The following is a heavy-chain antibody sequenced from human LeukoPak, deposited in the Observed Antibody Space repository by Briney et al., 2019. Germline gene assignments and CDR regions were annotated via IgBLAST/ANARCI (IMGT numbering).Heavy chain of an antibody. CDR2: ISSDSSYI. D-gene: IGHD3-10*02. CDR1: GFTFSDYT. CDR3: ARDPNVLGITPYYFDF. Sequence: PGGSLRLSCAASGFTFSDYTMTWVRQAPGKGLEWVASISSDSSYIDCADSVKGRFTISRDNAKNSLFLKTDTLRGDDTGIYYCARDPNVLGITPYYFDFWGQGTLVTVSS. V-gene: IGHV3-21*01. J-gene: IGHJ4*02.